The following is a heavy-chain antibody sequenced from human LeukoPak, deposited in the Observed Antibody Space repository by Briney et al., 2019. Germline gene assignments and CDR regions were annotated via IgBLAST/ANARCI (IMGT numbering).Heavy chain of an antibody. Sequence: GGSLRLSCAASGFTFGSYGMHWVRQAPGKGLEWVTVISYDGSNKYYADSVKGRFTISRDNSKNTLYLQMNSLRAEDTAVYYCARGRGGDYGGNSGHFDYWGQGTLVTVSS. D-gene: IGHD4-23*01. J-gene: IGHJ4*02. CDR3: ARGRGGDYGGNSGHFDY. CDR2: ISYDGSNK. V-gene: IGHV3-30*03. CDR1: GFTFGSYG.